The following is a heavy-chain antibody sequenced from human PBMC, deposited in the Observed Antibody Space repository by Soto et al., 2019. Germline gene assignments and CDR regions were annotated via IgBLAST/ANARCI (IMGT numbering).Heavy chain of an antibody. D-gene: IGHD4-17*01. CDR1: GFTFSSYA. J-gene: IGHJ3*02. Sequence: GGSLRLSCAASGFTFSSYAMHWVRQAPGKGLEWVAVISYDGSNKYYADSVKGRFTISRDNSKNTLYLQMNSLRAEDTAVYYCARDGMTTFAFDIWGQGTMVTVSS. V-gene: IGHV3-30-3*01. CDR2: ISYDGSNK. CDR3: ARDGMTTFAFDI.